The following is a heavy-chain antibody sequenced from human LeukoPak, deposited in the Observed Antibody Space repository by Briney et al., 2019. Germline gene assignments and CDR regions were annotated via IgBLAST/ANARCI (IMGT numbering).Heavy chain of an antibody. CDR2: IYYSGSA. Sequence: PSETLSLTCTVSGGSISSSYWSWIRQPPGKGLECIGYIYYSGSANYNPSLKSRVTISVDTSKNQFSLKLSSVTAADTAVYYCARGYCSGGSCPFDYWGQGTLVTVSS. CDR1: GGSISSSY. J-gene: IGHJ4*02. D-gene: IGHD2-15*01. V-gene: IGHV4-59*01. CDR3: ARGYCSGGSCPFDY.